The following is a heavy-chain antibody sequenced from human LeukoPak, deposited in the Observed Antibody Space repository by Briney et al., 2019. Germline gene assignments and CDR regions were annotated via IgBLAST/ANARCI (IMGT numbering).Heavy chain of an antibody. CDR1: GGSISSSSYS. J-gene: IGHJ6*03. V-gene: IGHV4-39*07. Sequence: PSETLSLTCTVSGGSISSSSYSWGWIRQPPGKGLEWIGSIYYSGSTYYNPSLKSRVTISVDTSKNQFSLKLSSVTAADTAVYYCASWSSGWYAAYYYYMDVWGKGTTVTVSS. CDR3: ASWSSGWYAAYYYYMDV. D-gene: IGHD6-19*01. CDR2: IYYSGST.